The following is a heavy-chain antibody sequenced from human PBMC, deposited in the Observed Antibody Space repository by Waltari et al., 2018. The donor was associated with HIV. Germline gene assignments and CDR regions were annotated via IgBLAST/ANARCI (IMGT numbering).Heavy chain of an antibody. CDR1: GGSFSGYY. Sequence: QVQLQQWGSGLLKPSENLCRTCAVYGGSFSGYYWSWIRQPPGKGLEWIGEINHNRVANYNPSLKNRVIMSVDTSKNQFSLKLDSVTAADTALYYCARGPRPSTLTAPGWYFDLWGRGTLVIVSS. CDR2: INHNRVA. D-gene: IGHD4-17*01. J-gene: IGHJ2*01. V-gene: IGHV4-34*01. CDR3: ARGPRPSTLTAPGWYFDL.